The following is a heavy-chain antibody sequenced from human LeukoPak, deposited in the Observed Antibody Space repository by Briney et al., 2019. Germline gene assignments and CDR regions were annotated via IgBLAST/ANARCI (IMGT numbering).Heavy chain of an antibody. Sequence: PSETLSLTCTVSGGSISSGDYYWSWIRQPPGTGLEWIGYIYYSGSTYYNPSLKSRVTISVDTSKNQFSLKLSSVTAADTAVYYCAREYYDFWSGYRYFDYWGQGTLVTVSS. CDR3: AREYYDFWSGYRYFDY. CDR2: IYYSGST. V-gene: IGHV4-30-4*01. J-gene: IGHJ4*02. CDR1: GGSISSGDYY. D-gene: IGHD3-3*01.